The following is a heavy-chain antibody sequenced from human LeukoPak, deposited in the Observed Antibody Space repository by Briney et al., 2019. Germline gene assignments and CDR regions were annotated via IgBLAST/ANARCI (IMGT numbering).Heavy chain of an antibody. CDR3: ARNPLRELYIDY. V-gene: IGHV3-9*01. CDR2: ISWNSGSI. Sequence: GGSLRLSCTASGFTFDDYAMHWVRQAPGKGLEWVSGISWNSGSIGYADSVKGRFTISRDNAKNSLYLQMNSLRAEDTAVYYCARNPLRELYIDYWGQGTLVTVSS. J-gene: IGHJ4*02. D-gene: IGHD5/OR15-5a*01. CDR1: GFTFDDYA.